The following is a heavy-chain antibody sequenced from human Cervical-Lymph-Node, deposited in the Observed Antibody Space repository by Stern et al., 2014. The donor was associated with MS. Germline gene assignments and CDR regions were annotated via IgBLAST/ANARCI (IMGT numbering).Heavy chain of an antibody. V-gene: IGHV4-4*07. CDR2: IYSSGST. J-gene: IGHJ3*02. CDR1: GGSISNYQ. Sequence: QVQLQESGPGLVKPSETLSLTCAVSGGSISNYQWNWIRQPAGKGMEWIGRIYSSGSTDYNSSLKTRVTMSVDTSNNQFSLKLTSVTVADAAVYYCARGHGRYYAFDIWGQGTMVTVSS. D-gene: IGHD1-26*01. CDR3: ARGHGRYYAFDI.